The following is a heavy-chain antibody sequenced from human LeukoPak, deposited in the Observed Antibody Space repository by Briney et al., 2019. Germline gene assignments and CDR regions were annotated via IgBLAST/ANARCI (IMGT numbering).Heavy chain of an antibody. CDR1: GGSISSYY. Sequence: SETLPLTCTVSGGSISSYYGSWIRQPAGKGLEWIGRIYTSGSTNYNPSPKSRVTMSVDTSKNQFSLKLSSVTAADTAVYYCARDRAPIIYSSGWYYLDYWGQGTLVTVSS. D-gene: IGHD6-19*01. V-gene: IGHV4-4*07. CDR3: ARDRAPIIYSSGWYYLDY. J-gene: IGHJ4*02. CDR2: IYTSGST.